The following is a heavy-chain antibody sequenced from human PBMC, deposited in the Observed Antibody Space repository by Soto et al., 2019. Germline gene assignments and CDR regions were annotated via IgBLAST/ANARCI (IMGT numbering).Heavy chain of an antibody. D-gene: IGHD6-13*01. J-gene: IGHJ4*02. CDR2: ISAYNGNT. CDR1: GYTFTSYG. Sequence: QVQLVQSGAEVKKPGASVKVSCKASGYTFTSYGISWVRQATGQGLEWMGWISAYNGNTNYAQKLQGRVTMTTDTSTSTDYVERSMLRADETVVYYGARVEAGNQPSSWGQGTLVTVSS. CDR3: ARVEAGNQPSS. V-gene: IGHV1-18*04.